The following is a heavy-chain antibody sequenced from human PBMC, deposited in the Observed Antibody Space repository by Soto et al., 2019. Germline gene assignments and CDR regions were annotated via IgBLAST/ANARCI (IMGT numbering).Heavy chain of an antibody. CDR3: ARLGYCSGGSCSY. Sequence: QVQLQQWGAGLLKPSETLSLTCAVYGGSFSGYYWSWIRQPPGKGLEWIGEINHSGSTNYNPSLKSRVTRSVDTSNNHFSLKLSSVTAADTAVYYCARLGYCSGGSCSYWGKGTLVTVSS. V-gene: IGHV4-34*01. J-gene: IGHJ4*02. CDR1: GGSFSGYY. CDR2: INHSGST. D-gene: IGHD2-15*01.